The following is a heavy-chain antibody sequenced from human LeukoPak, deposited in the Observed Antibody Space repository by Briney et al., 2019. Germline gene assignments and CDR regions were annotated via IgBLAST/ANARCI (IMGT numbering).Heavy chain of an antibody. CDR3: ARVGYYYDSSGYHGSDAFDI. CDR2: INWNGGST. V-gene: IGHV3-20*04. J-gene: IGHJ3*02. D-gene: IGHD3-22*01. Sequence: PGGSLRLSCAASGFTFDDYGMSWVRHAPGKGLEWVYGINWNGGSTDYADSVKGRFTISRDNAKNSLYLQMNSLRAEDTALYYCARVGYYYDSSGYHGSDAFDIWGQGTMVTVSS. CDR1: GFTFDDYG.